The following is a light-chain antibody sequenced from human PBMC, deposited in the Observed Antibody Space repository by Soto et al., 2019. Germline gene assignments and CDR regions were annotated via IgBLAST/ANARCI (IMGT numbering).Light chain of an antibody. CDR1: SSDVGTYNL. V-gene: IGLV2-23*01. CDR2: EAN. Sequence: QSALTQPASVSGSPGQSITISCTGTSSDVGTYNLVSWYQQHPGKAPKLIIYEANKRPSGISDRFSGSTSGSTASLTISGLXAXXXXXYHCCSYAGSSPYVFGTGNKVTVL. J-gene: IGLJ1*01. CDR3: CSYAGSSPYV.